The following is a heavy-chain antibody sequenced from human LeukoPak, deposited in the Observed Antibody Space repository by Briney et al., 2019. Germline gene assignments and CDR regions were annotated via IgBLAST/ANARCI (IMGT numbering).Heavy chain of an antibody. CDR2: IKQDGSEK. D-gene: IGHD3-3*01. J-gene: IGHJ6*02. V-gene: IGHV3-7*01. CDR3: AREMTIFGVAHGMDV. Sequence: GGSLRLSCAASGFTFSSYWMSWVRQAPGKGLEWVANIKQDGSEKYYADSVKGRFTISRDNAKNSLYLQMNSLRAEDTAVYYCAREMTIFGVAHGMDVWGQGTTVTVSS. CDR1: GFTFSSYW.